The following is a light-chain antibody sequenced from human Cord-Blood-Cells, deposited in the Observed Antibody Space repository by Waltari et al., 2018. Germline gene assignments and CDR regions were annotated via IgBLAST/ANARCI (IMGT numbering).Light chain of an antibody. CDR1: SLRSYS. CDR3: NSRDSSGNHWV. J-gene: IGLJ3*02. Sequence: SSELTQDPAVSVALGQTVRSTCTGDSLRSYSASWYQQKPGQAPVLVIYGKNNRPSGIPDRFSGSSAGNTASLTITGAQAEDEADYYCNSRDSSGNHWVFGGGTKLTVL. CDR2: GKN. V-gene: IGLV3-19*01.